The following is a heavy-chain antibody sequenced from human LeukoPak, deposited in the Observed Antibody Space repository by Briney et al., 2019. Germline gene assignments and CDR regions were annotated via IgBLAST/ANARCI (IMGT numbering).Heavy chain of an antibody. CDR1: GFTFSSYG. D-gene: IGHD4-17*01. CDR3: AKTVSHYYYYMDI. V-gene: IGHV3-33*06. CDR2: IWYDGSNK. Sequence: PGRSLKLSCAASGFTFSSYGMHWVRQAPGKGLEWVAVIWYDGSNKYYADSVKGRFTISRDNSKNTLYLQMNSLKAADTAVYYCAKTVSHYYYYMDIWGKGTTVTVSS. J-gene: IGHJ6*03.